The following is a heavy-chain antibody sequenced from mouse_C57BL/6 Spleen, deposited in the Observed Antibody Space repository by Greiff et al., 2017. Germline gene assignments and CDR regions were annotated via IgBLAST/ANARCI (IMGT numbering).Heavy chain of an antibody. Sequence: QVQLQQSGPELVKPGASVTISCKASGYAFSSSWMNWVKQRPGKGLEWIGRIYPGDGDTNYNGKFKGKATLTADKSSSTAYMQLSSLTSEDSAVYFSASSYYGSGYFDYWGQGTTLTVSS. CDR3: ASSYYGSGYFDY. D-gene: IGHD1-1*01. V-gene: IGHV1-82*01. CDR1: GYAFSSSW. CDR2: IYPGDGDT. J-gene: IGHJ2*01.